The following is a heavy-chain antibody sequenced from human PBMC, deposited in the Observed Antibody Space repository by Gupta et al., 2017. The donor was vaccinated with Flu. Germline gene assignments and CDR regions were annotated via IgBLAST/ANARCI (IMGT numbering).Heavy chain of an antibody. CDR2: ITSTSDT. CDR3: ARVMGGYNSAYYPHAMNV. Sequence: EVAVVESGGGLVKPGGSLRLSCAASGFTFSAYTMHWVRQAPGKGLEWVSSITSTSDTFYAASMKGRFTISRDNAKTSVFLQMSSLRVEDTAVYYCARVMGGYNSAYYPHAMNVWGQGTTVTVSS. CDR1: GFTFSAYT. D-gene: IGHD5-24*01. J-gene: IGHJ6*02. V-gene: IGHV3-21*01.